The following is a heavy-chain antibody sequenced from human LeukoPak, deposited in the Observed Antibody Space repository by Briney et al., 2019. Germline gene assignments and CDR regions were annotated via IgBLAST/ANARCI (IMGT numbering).Heavy chain of an antibody. Sequence: PGGSLRLPCAASGFTFSDYYMAWIRQAPGKGLEWVSYISRRSTATYYADSVRGRFTISRDNAENSLDLQMHSLRPEDTAVYYCARDQLITKYYFDYWGQGALVTVSS. J-gene: IGHJ4*02. CDR3: ARDQLITKYYFDY. CDR1: GFTFSDYY. V-gene: IGHV3-11*01. CDR2: ISRRSTAT. D-gene: IGHD5-24*01.